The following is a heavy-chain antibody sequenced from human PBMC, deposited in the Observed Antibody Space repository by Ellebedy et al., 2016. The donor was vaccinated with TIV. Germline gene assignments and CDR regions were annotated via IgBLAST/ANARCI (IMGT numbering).Heavy chain of an antibody. CDR2: IYSSGST. D-gene: IGHD4-23*01. CDR3: TYGVNSDAFDI. Sequence: SETLSLTXTVSDGSVSRRSYYWSWIRQSPGKGLEWIGYIYSSGSTKYNPSLKSRLTISADTSKKHFSLKLNSVTAADTAVYYCTYGVNSDAFDIWGHGTMVTVSS. V-gene: IGHV4-61*03. CDR1: DGSVSRRSYY. J-gene: IGHJ3*02.